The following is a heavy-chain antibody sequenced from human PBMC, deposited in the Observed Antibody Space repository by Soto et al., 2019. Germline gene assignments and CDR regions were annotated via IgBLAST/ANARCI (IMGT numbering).Heavy chain of an antibody. V-gene: IGHV3-13*01. Sequence: RLSCVASGFTFSSYDMHWVRQVTGKGLEWVSSIGTTGDTDYPGSVRGRFTISRDNAKNSLYLQMNSLTAGDTALYYCARFGRFGLPGGNDAFDKWGQGTMVTVSS. J-gene: IGHJ3*02. CDR3: ARFGRFGLPGGNDAFDK. CDR1: GFTFSSYD. CDR2: IGTTGDT. D-gene: IGHD3-3*01.